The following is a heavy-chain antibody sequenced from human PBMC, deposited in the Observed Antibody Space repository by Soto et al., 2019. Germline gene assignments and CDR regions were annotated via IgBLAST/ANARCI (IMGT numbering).Heavy chain of an antibody. D-gene: IGHD1-1*01. Sequence: GGSLRLSCAASGFTFSSYGMHWVRQAPGKGLEWVAVISYDGSNKYYADSVKGRFTISRDNSKNTLYLQMNSLRAEDTAVYYCAKGINWNWGQGTLVTVSS. V-gene: IGHV3-30*18. CDR1: GFTFSSYG. CDR3: AKGINWN. CDR2: ISYDGSNK. J-gene: IGHJ4*02.